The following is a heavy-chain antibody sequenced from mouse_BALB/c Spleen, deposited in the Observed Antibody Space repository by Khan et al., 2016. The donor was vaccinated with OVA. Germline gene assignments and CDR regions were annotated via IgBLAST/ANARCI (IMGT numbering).Heavy chain of an antibody. CDR3: ARIGWLLDYAMDY. CDR1: GFSLSSSGMG. D-gene: IGHD2-3*01. CDR2: IWWDDDK. Sequence: QVTLKESGPGILQPSQTLSLTCSFSGFSLSSSGMGVTWIRQPSGKGLEWLAHIWWDDDKRYNPALKSRLTISKATSTNQVFLRIASVDTADTATYYCARIGWLLDYAMDYWGQGTSVTVSS. V-gene: IGHV8-8*01. J-gene: IGHJ4*01.